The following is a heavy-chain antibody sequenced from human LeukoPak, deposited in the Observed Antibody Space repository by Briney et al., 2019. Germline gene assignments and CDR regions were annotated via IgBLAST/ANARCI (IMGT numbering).Heavy chain of an antibody. Sequence: ASVKVSCKASGYTFTGYYMHWVRQAPGQGLEWMGWINPNSGGTNYAQKFQGRVTMTWDTSISTAYMELSRLRSDDTAVYYCARVGSVVPAAAYWFDPWGQGTLVTVSS. CDR2: INPNSGGT. D-gene: IGHD2-2*01. J-gene: IGHJ5*02. CDR1: GYTFTGYY. V-gene: IGHV1-2*02. CDR3: ARVGSVVPAAAYWFDP.